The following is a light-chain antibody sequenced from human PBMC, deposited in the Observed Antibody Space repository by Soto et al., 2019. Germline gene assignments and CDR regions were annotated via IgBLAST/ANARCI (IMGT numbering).Light chain of an antibody. J-gene: IGKJ1*01. CDR3: QQYKSYPWT. CDR2: VAS. Sequence: DIQMTQSPSSLSASVGDRVTITCRASQDISNYLVWVQQKPGKAPKSLISVASILQNGITAKFSSSQSVTDVTLTISSLKSEDFATYYCQQYKSYPWTFGQGNKVKI. CDR1: QDISNY. V-gene: IGKV1-16*02.